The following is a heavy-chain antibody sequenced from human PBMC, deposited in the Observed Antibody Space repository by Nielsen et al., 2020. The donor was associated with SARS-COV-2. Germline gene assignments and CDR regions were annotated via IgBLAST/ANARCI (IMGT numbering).Heavy chain of an antibody. CDR2: INHSGST. D-gene: IGHD7-27*01. Sequence: GSLRLSCAASGFTFSSYGMHWIRQPPGKGLEWIGEINHSGSTNYNPSLKSRVTISVDTSKNQFSLKLSSVTAADTAVYYCARGLGPSDYWGQGTLVTVSS. CDR3: ARGLGPSDY. V-gene: IGHV4-34*01. J-gene: IGHJ4*02. CDR1: GFTFSSYG.